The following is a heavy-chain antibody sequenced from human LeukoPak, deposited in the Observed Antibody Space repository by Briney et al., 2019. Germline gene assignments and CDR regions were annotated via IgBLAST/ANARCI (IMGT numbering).Heavy chain of an antibody. V-gene: IGHV3-73*01. CDR1: GFIFSDYA. D-gene: IGHD2-21*02. CDR2: IRSKANNYAT. J-gene: IGHJ4*02. CDR3: TRPCAGDCTDNY. Sequence: GGSLRLSCAASGFIFSDYAMHWVRQASGKGLEWVGRIRSKANNYATTYAASVKGRFTISRDDSKNKAYLQMNSLKIEDTAVYYCTRPCAGDCTDNYWGQGTLVTVSS.